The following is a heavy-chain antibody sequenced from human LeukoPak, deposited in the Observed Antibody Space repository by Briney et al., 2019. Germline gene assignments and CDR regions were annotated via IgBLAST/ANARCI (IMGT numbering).Heavy chain of an antibody. CDR1: GFIFKNYA. J-gene: IGHJ5*02. Sequence: GGSLRLSCAASGFIFKNYAMNWVRQAPGKGLEWVSAFSGTGDTTFCADSVKGRFTFSRDNTKNTVDLQMDSLRVDDTAVYYCARGFGDSFDPWGQGTLVTVSS. D-gene: IGHD3-10*01. CDR3: ARGFGDSFDP. V-gene: IGHV3-23*01. CDR2: FSGTGDTT.